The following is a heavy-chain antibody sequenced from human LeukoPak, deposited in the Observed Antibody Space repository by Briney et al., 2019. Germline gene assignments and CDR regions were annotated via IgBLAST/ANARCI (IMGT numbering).Heavy chain of an antibody. J-gene: IGHJ3*02. D-gene: IGHD3-16*02. CDR1: GFTFSSYT. CDR2: ISSSSSYI. CDR3: ARDYAVGAIVGDAFDI. V-gene: IGHV3-21*04. Sequence: GGSLRLSRAASGFTFSSYTMNWVRQAPGKGLEWVSSISSSSSYIYYADSVKGRFTISRDNAKNSLYLQMNSLRAEDTALYHCARDYAVGAIVGDAFDIWGQGTMVTVSS.